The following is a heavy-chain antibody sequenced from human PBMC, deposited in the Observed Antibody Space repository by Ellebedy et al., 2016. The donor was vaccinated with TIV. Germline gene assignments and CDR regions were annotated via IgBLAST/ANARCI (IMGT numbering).Heavy chain of an antibody. Sequence: GESLKISCAASGFTFSSYAMSWVRQAPGKGLEWVSAISGSGGSTYYADSVKGRFTISRDNSKNTLYLQMNSLRAEDTAVYYCARDQRELLRFHFDYWGQGTLVTVSS. CDR2: ISGSGGST. V-gene: IGHV3-23*01. D-gene: IGHD1-26*01. J-gene: IGHJ4*02. CDR3: ARDQRELLRFHFDY. CDR1: GFTFSSYA.